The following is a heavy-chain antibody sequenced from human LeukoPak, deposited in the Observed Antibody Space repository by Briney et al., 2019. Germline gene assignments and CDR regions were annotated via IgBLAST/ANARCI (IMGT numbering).Heavy chain of an antibody. V-gene: IGHV1-2*02. CDR1: GYTFTGYY. CDR2: ISPNSGGT. Sequence: ASVKVSCKASGYTFTGYYMHWVRQAPGQGLEWMKWISPNSGGTNYAQKFQGRGTMTRDTSISTAYMELSRLRSDDTAVYYCARNYDIFVDWFDPWGQGTLVTVSS. J-gene: IGHJ5*02. D-gene: IGHD3-9*01. CDR3: ARNYDIFVDWFDP.